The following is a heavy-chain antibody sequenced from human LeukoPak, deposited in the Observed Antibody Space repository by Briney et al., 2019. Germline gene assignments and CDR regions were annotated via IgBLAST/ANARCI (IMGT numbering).Heavy chain of an antibody. D-gene: IGHD3-9*01. CDR1: GFTFSSYG. J-gene: IGHJ5*02. CDR2: ISYDGSNK. Sequence: GGSLRLSCAASGFTFSSYGMHWVRQAPGKGLEWVAVISYDGSNKYYADSVKGRFTISRDNSKNTLYLQMNSLRAEDTAVYYCAKGKRVLRYFDWLLSKTLYQPHNWFDPWGQGTLVTVSS. V-gene: IGHV3-30*18. CDR3: AKGKRVLRYFDWLLSKTLYQPHNWFDP.